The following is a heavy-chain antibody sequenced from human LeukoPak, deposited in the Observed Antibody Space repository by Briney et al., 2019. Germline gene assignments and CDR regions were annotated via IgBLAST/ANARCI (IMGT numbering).Heavy chain of an antibody. V-gene: IGHV1-69*01. D-gene: IGHD2-15*01. CDR3: ARENCSGGSCQYYYYYYMDV. J-gene: IGHJ6*03. CDR2: IIPIFGTA. CDR1: GGTFSSYA. Sequence: SVKVSCKXSGGTFSSYAISWVRQAPRQGLEWMGGIIPIFGTANYAQKFQCRVTITADESTSTAYMELSSLRSEDTAVYYCARENCSGGSCQYYYYYYMDVWGKGTTVTVSS.